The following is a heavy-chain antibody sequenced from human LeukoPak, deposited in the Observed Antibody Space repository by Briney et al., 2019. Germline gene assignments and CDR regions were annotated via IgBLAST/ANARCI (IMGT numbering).Heavy chain of an antibody. CDR2: ISPYNGNT. V-gene: IGHV1-18*01. CDR3: ARAGPGSGWYFDY. J-gene: IGHJ4*02. CDR1: GYDFTSVG. Sequence: ASVKVSCKASGYDFTSVGITWVRRAPRKGLEWMGWISPYNGNTRYAQKFQGRVAMTTDTSTTTAYMELRGLRFNDTAVYYCARAGPGSGWYFDYWGQGTLVTVSS. D-gene: IGHD6-19*01.